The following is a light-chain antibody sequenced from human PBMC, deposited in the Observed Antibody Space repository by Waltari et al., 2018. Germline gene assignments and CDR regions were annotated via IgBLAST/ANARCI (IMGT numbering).Light chain of an antibody. Sequence: QSVLTQPPSMSGTPGQRVTISCSGSNFNIGSNYVYWYQQFPGIAPQLLIYRNTERPSGVPDRFSASKAGASASLAISGLRSEDEADYHCAAWDDSLSGRVFGGGTKLTV. CDR3: AAWDDSLSGRV. J-gene: IGLJ2*01. CDR2: RNT. V-gene: IGLV1-47*01. CDR1: NFNIGSNY.